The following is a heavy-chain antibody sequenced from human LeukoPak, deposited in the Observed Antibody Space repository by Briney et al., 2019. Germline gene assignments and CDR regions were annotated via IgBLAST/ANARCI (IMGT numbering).Heavy chain of an antibody. CDR1: GFTFSSYA. V-gene: IGHV3-23*01. J-gene: IGHJ4*02. Sequence: SGGSLRLSCAASGFTFSSYAMSWVRQAPGKGLEWVSAISGSGGSTYYADSVKGRFTISRDNSKNTLYLRMNSRRAEDTAVYYCAKDPGFYSSGGDYWGQGTLVTVSS. CDR2: ISGSGGST. D-gene: IGHD6-19*01. CDR3: AKDPGFYSSGGDY.